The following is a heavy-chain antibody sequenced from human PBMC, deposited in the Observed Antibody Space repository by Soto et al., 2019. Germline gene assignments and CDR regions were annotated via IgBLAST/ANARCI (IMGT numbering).Heavy chain of an antibody. V-gene: IGHV3-23*04. Sequence: EVHLVQSGGGLVQPGESLNLSCVASGFTFNDYSMHWLRQTPGKGLEWVAAISISGSSAYYAVYVKGRFTISRDKSTKTLSLHMHALRVEDTAVYFYAKASCDAATCFPCESWGQGTPVAVSP. CDR3: AKASCDAATCFPCES. CDR2: ISISGSSA. J-gene: IGHJ4*02. D-gene: IGHD2-21*01. CDR1: GFTFNDYS.